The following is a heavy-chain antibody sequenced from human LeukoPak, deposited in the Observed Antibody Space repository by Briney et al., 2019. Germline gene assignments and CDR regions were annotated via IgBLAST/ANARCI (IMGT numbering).Heavy chain of an antibody. CDR3: AKGIYSSGWSYFDY. D-gene: IGHD6-19*01. J-gene: IGHJ4*01. CDR2: ISGSGDNT. Sequence: GGSLRLSCAASEFTFSSYAMSWVRQAPGKGLEWVSIISGSGDNTYYADSVKGRFTISRDNAKNTLYLQMNSLRAEDTAVYYCAKGIYSSGWSYFDYWGHGTLVTVSS. CDR1: EFTFSSYA. V-gene: IGHV3-23*01.